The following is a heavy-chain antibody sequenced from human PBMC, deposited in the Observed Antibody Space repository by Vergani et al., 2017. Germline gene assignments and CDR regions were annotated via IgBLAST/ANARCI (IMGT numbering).Heavy chain of an antibody. D-gene: IGHD3-10*01. Sequence: EVQLLESGGGLVQPGGSLRLSCAASGFTFSSYAMSWVRPAPGKGLEWVSAISGSGGSTYYADSVEGRFTITRDNSKNTLYLQMNSLSAEDTAVYYCAKDLVSTTAVGSGSYYFDYGGQGTLVTVSS. V-gene: IGHV3-23*01. CDR1: GFTFSSYA. J-gene: IGHJ4*02. CDR3: AKDLVSTTAVGSGSYYFDY. CDR2: ISGSGGST.